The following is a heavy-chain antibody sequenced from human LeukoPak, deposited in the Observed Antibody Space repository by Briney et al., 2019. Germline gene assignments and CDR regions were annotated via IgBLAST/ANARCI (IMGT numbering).Heavy chain of an antibody. J-gene: IGHJ3*02. CDR3: ARDRPGGTRPDGAFGI. CDR1: GGSISSYY. V-gene: IGHV4-59*01. CDR2: IYYSGST. Sequence: SETLSLTCTVSGGSISSYYWSWIRQPPGKGLEWIGYIYYSGSTNYNPSLKSRVTISVDTSKNQFSLKLSSVTAADTAVYYCARDRPGGTRPDGAFGIWGQGTMVTVSS. D-gene: IGHD6-6*01.